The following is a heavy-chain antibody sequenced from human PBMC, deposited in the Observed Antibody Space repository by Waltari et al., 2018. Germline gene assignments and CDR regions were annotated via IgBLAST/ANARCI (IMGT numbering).Heavy chain of an antibody. CDR2: ISSSSSYI. V-gene: IGHV3-21*01. Sequence: EVQLVESGGGLVKPGGSLRLSCAASGFPFSSYSMNWVRQAPGKGLEWVSSISSSSSYIYYADSVKGRFTISRDNAKNARERQMNSLRAEDTAGEDGAREHEGAEAGESGGQG. D-gene: IGHD3-16*01. J-gene: IGHJ3*01. CDR1: GFPFSSYS. CDR3: AREHEGAEAGES.